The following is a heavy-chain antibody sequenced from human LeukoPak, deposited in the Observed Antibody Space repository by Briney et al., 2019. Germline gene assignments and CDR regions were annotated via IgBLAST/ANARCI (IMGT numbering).Heavy chain of an antibody. CDR2: IYNSGSN. CDR3: ATRGY. D-gene: IGHD3-10*01. V-gene: IGHV4-59*08. Sequence: PSETLSLTCTVSGGSISSDYWQWIRQPPGKGLEWVGYIYNSGSNKYNPSLKSRVTISIDTSKNQFSLKLISVTAADMAVYYCATRGYWGQGTLVTVSS. CDR1: GGSISSDY. J-gene: IGHJ4*02.